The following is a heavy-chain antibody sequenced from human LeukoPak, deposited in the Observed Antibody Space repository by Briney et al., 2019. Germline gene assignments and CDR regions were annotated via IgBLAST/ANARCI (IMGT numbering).Heavy chain of an antibody. J-gene: IGHJ4*02. Sequence: PSETLSLTRPVSVGSLSNYYWSWIRQPPGKGLEWIGYMYYTGDTNYNPSLKSRVTISVDTSKNQFSLKLSSVTAADTAVYYCARESDGYCSGGSCYSWGQGTLVTVSS. V-gene: IGHV4-59*01. CDR2: MYYTGDT. D-gene: IGHD2-15*01. CDR1: VGSLSNYY. CDR3: ARESDGYCSGGSCYS.